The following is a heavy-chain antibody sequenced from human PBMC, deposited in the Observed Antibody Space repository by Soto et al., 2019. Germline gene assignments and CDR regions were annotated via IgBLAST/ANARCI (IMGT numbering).Heavy chain of an antibody. CDR3: ARAGLEGSYLGNFDY. CDR2: INHSGST. J-gene: IGHJ4*02. CDR1: GGSFSGYY. D-gene: IGHD1-26*01. V-gene: IGHV4-34*01. Sequence: SETLSLTCAVYGGSFSGYYWSWIRQPPGKGLEWIGEINHSGSTNYNPSLKSRATISVDTSKNQFSLKLSSVTAADTAVYYCARAGLEGSYLGNFDYWGQGTPVTVSS.